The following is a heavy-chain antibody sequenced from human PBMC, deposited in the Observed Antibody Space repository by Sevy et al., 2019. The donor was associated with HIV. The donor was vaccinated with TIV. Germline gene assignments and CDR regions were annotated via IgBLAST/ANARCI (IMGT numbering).Heavy chain of an antibody. V-gene: IGHV3-33*01. CDR2: IWYDGINK. CDR3: ARDKLLPMMITMVRGALSYNFDH. CDR1: GFTFSDYG. J-gene: IGHJ4*02. Sequence: GGSLRLSCEVFGFTFSDYGMHWVRQAPGKGLEWVAGIWYDGINKYYADSVKGRFTISRDNSKNTLYLQMNSLRDEDTAIYFCARDKLLPMMITMVRGALSYNFDHWGQGTLVTVSS. D-gene: IGHD3-10*01.